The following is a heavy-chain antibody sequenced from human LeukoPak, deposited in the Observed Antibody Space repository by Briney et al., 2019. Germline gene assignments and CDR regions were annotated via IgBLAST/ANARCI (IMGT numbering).Heavy chain of an antibody. CDR3: ARQALWFFDH. D-gene: IGHD2-21*01. J-gene: IGHJ4*02. V-gene: IGHV4-39*01. CDR1: GGSISSNSNY. Sequence: PSETLSLTCTVSGGSISSNSNYWAWIRQPPGRWLGWIGSVSYGGSTYYSPSLESRVTISVDTSKNQFSLKLSSVTAADTAVYYCARQALWFFDHWGQGTLVTVSS. CDR2: VSYGGST.